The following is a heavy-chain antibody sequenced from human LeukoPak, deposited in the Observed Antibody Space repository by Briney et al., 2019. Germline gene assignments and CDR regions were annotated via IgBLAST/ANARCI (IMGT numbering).Heavy chain of an antibody. Sequence: GASVKVSCKASGYTFTSYGIIWVRQAPGQGLEWMGWISAYNGNTNYAQQLQGRVTMTTDTSTRTAYMELRSLRSDDTAVYSCARDSRGSGYYDYFDYWGQGTLVTVSS. J-gene: IGHJ4*02. CDR1: GYTFTSYG. CDR3: ARDSRGSGYYDYFDY. V-gene: IGHV1-18*01. CDR2: ISAYNGNT. D-gene: IGHD3-3*01.